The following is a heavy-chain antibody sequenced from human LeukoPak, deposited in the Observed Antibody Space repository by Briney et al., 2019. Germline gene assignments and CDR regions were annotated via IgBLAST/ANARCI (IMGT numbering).Heavy chain of an antibody. V-gene: IGHV3-30*02. CDR1: GFTFSSYG. CDR3: AKDLMRDRWFGES. D-gene: IGHD3-10*01. CDR2: IRYDGSEE. Sequence: GGSLRLSCSASGFTFSSYGMHWVRQPPGKGLEWVAFIRYDGSEEYYADSVKGRFTISRDSSKNTLYLQMSSLRVEDTAVYYCAKDLMRDRWFGESWGQGTLVTVSS. J-gene: IGHJ5*02.